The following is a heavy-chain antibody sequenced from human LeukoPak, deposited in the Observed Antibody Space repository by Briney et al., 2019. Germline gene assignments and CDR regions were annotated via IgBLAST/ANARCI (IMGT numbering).Heavy chain of an antibody. D-gene: IGHD4-11*01. Sequence: GGSLRLSCAASGFTFSSYWMNWARQAPGKGLEWVAVISYDGSNKYYADSVKGRFTISRDNSKNTLYLQMNSLRAEDTAVYYCAKSSPIYYSNYALRGWHYYYGMDVWGQGTTVTVSS. V-gene: IGHV3-30*18. CDR2: ISYDGSNK. CDR3: AKSSPIYYSNYALRGWHYYYGMDV. CDR1: GFTFSSYW. J-gene: IGHJ6*02.